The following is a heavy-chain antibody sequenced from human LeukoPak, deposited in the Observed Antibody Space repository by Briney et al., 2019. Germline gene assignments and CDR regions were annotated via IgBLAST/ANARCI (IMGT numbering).Heavy chain of an antibody. CDR3: TTHSRIAAAGTFDY. J-gene: IGHJ4*02. CDR1: GFTFSNAW. Sequence: KSGGSLRLSCAASGFTFSNAWMSWVRQAPGKGLEWVGRIKSKTDGGTTDYAAPVKGRFTISRDDSKNTLYLQMNSLETEDTAVYYCTTHSRIAAAGTFDYWGQGTLVTVSS. V-gene: IGHV3-15*01. D-gene: IGHD6-13*01. CDR2: IKSKTDGGTT.